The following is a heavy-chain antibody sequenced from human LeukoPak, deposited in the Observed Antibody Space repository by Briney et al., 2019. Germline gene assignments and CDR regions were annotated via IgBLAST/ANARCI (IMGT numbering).Heavy chain of an antibody. Sequence: GGSLRLSCAASGFTFSSLWMGWLRQAPGKGQEWVANIKPDGSDTYYVDSVKGRFTISRDNAKNSLYLQANSLRAEDTAVYYCARGRPLLYSSGWSSDYWGQGALVTVSS. V-gene: IGHV3-7*01. J-gene: IGHJ4*02. CDR1: GFTFSSLW. D-gene: IGHD6-19*01. CDR2: IKPDGSDT. CDR3: ARGRPLLYSSGWSSDY.